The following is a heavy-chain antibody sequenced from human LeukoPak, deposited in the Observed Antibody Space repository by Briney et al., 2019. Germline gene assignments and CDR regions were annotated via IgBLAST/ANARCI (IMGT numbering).Heavy chain of an antibody. Sequence: SETLSLTCAVSGYSFSSGYYWGWIRQPPGKGLEWIGSIYHSGSTYYNPSLKSRVTISVDTSKNQFSLKLSSVTAADTAVYYCARPTYSGSYSGAFDIWGQGTMVTVSS. CDR2: IYHSGST. CDR1: GYSFSSGYY. V-gene: IGHV4-38-2*01. CDR3: ARPTYSGSYSGAFDI. D-gene: IGHD1-26*01. J-gene: IGHJ3*02.